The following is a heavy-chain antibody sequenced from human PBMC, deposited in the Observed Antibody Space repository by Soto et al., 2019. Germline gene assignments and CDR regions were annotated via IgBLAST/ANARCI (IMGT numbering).Heavy chain of an antibody. J-gene: IGHJ4*02. CDR3: VKDLGGTGGCDY. D-gene: IGHD3-16*01. Sequence: PGGSLRLSCAASGFTFSTYGIHWVRQAPGKGLEWVAVISYDGSNKYYADSVKGRFAISRDNSKNTLYLQMNSLRAEDTAVYYFVKDLGGTGGCDYWCQAILVTVS. V-gene: IGHV3-30*18. CDR2: ISYDGSNK. CDR1: GFTFSTYG.